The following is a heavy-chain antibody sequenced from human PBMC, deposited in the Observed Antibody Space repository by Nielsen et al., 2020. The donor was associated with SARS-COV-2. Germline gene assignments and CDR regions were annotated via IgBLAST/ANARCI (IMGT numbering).Heavy chain of an antibody. CDR3: ASNSFP. CDR1: GFTVSSNY. D-gene: IGHD2-15*01. V-gene: IGHV3-9*01. Sequence: SLKISCAAPGFTVSSNYMSWVRQAPGKGLEWVSGISWNSGSIGYADSVKGRFTISRDNAKNSLYLQMNSLRAEDTALYYCASNSFPWGQGTLVTVSS. CDR2: ISWNSGSI. J-gene: IGHJ5*02.